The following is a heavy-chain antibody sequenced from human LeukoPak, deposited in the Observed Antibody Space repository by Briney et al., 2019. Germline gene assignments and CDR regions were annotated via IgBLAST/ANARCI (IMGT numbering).Heavy chain of an antibody. D-gene: IGHD3-22*01. CDR2: IYTGGNT. CDR1: GFTVDSNY. Sequence: GGSLRLSCAASGFTVDSNYLSWVRQAPGKGLEWVSTIYTGGNTYYAVSVKGRFTISRDFSKNTVFLHMNSLRAEDTAMYYCARGDDSGYYDYFDYWGQGALVTVSS. V-gene: IGHV3-53*01. CDR3: ARGDDSGYYDYFDY. J-gene: IGHJ4*02.